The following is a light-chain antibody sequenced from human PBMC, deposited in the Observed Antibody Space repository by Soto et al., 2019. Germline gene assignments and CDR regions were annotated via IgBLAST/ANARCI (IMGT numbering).Light chain of an antibody. Sequence: IVMTKSPSTLSVSPGERATLSCRASQSVSSNLAWYQQKPGQAPRLLIYGASTRATGIPARFSGSGSGTEFTLTISSQQSDDFATYYCQQYNSYPWTFGQGTKVDIK. V-gene: IGKV3-15*01. CDR1: QSVSSN. CDR3: QQYNSYPWT. J-gene: IGKJ1*01. CDR2: GAS.